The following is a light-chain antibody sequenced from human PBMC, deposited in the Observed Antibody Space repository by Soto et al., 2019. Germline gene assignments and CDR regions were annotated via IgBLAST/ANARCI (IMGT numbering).Light chain of an antibody. V-gene: IGKV3-20*01. CDR2: GAS. CDR3: QQYGRSPRT. CDR1: QTVTSNY. J-gene: IGKJ1*01. Sequence: EIVLTQSPGTLSSSPGERATLSCRASQTVTSNYLAWYQQKPGQAPRLLFFGASIRATGLPDRFSGGGSGTDFTLTTSTLEPEDFAVYYCQQYGRSPRTFGQGTKVEVK.